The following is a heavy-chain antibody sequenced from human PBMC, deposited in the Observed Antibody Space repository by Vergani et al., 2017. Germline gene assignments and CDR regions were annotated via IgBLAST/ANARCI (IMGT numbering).Heavy chain of an antibody. Sequence: QVQLVQSGAEVKKPGASVKVSCKASGYTFTSYDINWVRQATGQGIEWMGWMNPNSGKTGYEKKFQGRDTMTRNTSISTAYMELSGLRSENTAMYYCARVPRQSYFDYWGQGTLVTVSS. CDR3: ARVPRQSYFDY. CDR1: GYTFTSYD. D-gene: IGHD6-19*01. J-gene: IGHJ4*02. CDR2: MNPNSGKT. V-gene: IGHV1-8*01.